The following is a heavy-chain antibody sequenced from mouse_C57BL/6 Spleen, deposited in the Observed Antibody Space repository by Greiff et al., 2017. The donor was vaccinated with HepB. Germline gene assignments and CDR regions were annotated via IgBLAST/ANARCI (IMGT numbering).Heavy chain of an antibody. D-gene: IGHD2-4*01. V-gene: IGHV1-82*01. Sequence: QVQLQQSGPELVKPGASVKISCKASGYAFSSSWMNWVKQRPGKGLEWIGRIYPGDGDTNYNGKFKGKATLTADKSSSTAYMQLSSLTAEDSAVYFCAREDYDPVAYWGQGTLVTVSA. CDR1: GYAFSSSW. J-gene: IGHJ3*01. CDR3: AREDYDPVAY. CDR2: IYPGDGDT.